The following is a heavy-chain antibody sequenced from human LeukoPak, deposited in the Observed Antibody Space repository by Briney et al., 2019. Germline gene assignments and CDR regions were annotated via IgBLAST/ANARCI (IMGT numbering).Heavy chain of an antibody. D-gene: IGHD3-22*01. CDR2: IYYSGST. V-gene: IGHV4-59*01. Sequence: SETLSLTCTVSGGSISSYYWSWSRQPPGKGLEWIGYIYYSGSTNYNPSLKSRVTISVDTSKNQFSLKLSSVTAADTAVYYCARDRYYYDSSGYYSRGFDYWGQRTLVTVSS. CDR3: ARDRYYYDSSGYYSRGFDY. J-gene: IGHJ4*02. CDR1: GGSISSYY.